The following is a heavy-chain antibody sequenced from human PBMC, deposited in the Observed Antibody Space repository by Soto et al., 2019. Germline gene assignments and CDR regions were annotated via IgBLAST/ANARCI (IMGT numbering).Heavy chain of an antibody. J-gene: IGHJ6*02. D-gene: IGHD3-3*01. CDR1: GGTFSSHA. CDR2: IMPIFGTT. CDR3: ARDRRSGSAYYFYGMDV. Sequence: WASVKVSCKASGGTFSSHAVGWVRQAPGQGLDWMGVIMPIFGTTNYAQKFQGRVTITADESTGTAYLELSSLRSDDTAVYYCARDRRSGSAYYFYGMDVWGQGTTVTVSS. V-gene: IGHV1-69*13.